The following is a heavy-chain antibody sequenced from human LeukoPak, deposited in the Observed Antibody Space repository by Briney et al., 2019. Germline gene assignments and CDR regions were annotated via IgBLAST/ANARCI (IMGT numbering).Heavy chain of an antibody. D-gene: IGHD6-13*01. CDR2: IWYDGSNK. Sequence: PGRSLRLSCAASGFTFSSYGMHWVRQAPGKGLEWVAVIWYDGSNKYYADSVKGRFTISRDNSKNTLYLQVNSLRAEDTAVYYCARGAVAAAGTLDYWGQGTLVTVSS. CDR1: GFTFSSYG. J-gene: IGHJ4*02. V-gene: IGHV3-33*01. CDR3: ARGAVAAAGTLDY.